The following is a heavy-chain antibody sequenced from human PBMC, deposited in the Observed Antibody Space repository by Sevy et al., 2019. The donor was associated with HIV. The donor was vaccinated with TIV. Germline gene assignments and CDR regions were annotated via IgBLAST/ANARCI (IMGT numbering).Heavy chain of an antibody. CDR2: ISRSSSYI. CDR3: ARVAGYDFWNGYAY. Sequence: GGSLRLSCAASGFSFSNYSMNWVRQAPGKGLEWVSSISRSSSYIYYADSVKGRFTISRDNAKNSLYLQMNSLRGDDTAVYYCARVAGYDFWNGYAYWGQGTLVTVSS. D-gene: IGHD3-3*01. J-gene: IGHJ4*02. V-gene: IGHV3-21*01. CDR1: GFSFSNYS.